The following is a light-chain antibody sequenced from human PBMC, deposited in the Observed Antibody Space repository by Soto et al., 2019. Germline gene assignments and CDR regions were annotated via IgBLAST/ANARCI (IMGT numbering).Light chain of an antibody. Sequence: IVMTQSPDTLSVSPGERATLSCRACQSVSSNLAWYQQKPGQAPRLLIYGASSRATGIPDRFSGSGSGTDFTLTISRLEPEDFAVYYCQQYGSSPTFGQGTRLEIK. J-gene: IGKJ5*01. CDR3: QQYGSSPT. CDR2: GAS. CDR1: QSVSSN. V-gene: IGKV3-20*01.